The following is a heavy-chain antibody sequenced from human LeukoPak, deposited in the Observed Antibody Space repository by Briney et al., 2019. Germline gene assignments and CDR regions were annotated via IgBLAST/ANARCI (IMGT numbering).Heavy chain of an antibody. J-gene: IGHJ3*02. CDR3: ARDRGSGWYDAFDI. V-gene: IGHV4-59*01. CDR1: GGSISSYY. D-gene: IGHD6-19*01. CDR2: IYYSGST. Sequence: SETLSLTCTVSGGSISSYYWSWIRQPPGKGLEWIGYIYYSGSTNYNPSLKSRVTISVDTSKNQLSLKLSSVTAADTAVYYCARDRGSGWYDAFDIWGQGTMVTVSS.